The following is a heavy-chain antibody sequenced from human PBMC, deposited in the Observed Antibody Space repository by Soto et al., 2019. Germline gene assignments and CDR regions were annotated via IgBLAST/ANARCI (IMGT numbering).Heavy chain of an antibody. V-gene: IGHV1-2*02. D-gene: IGHD3-10*01. CDR2: INPNSGGT. CDR3: ARGPESGYYYGMDV. Sequence: ASVKVSCKASGYTFTGYYMHWVRQSPVQGLEWMGWINPNSGGTNYAQKFQGRVTMTRNTSISTAYMELSSLRSEDTAVYYCARGPESGYYYGMDVWGQGTTVTVSS. J-gene: IGHJ6*02. CDR1: GYTFTGYY.